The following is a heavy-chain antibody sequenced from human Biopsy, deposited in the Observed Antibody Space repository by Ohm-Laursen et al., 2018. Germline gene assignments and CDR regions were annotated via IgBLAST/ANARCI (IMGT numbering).Heavy chain of an antibody. Sequence: SDTLSLTCTVSGGSISSYQWTWIRQPPGKGLEWIGYLYNTGGTNYNPSLKSRVTISVDTSKNQFSLKLRSVTAADTAVYYCAREAAIIDPRTRAFDYWGQGTLATVSS. V-gene: IGHV4-59*01. CDR2: LYNTGGT. D-gene: IGHD6-25*01. J-gene: IGHJ4*02. CDR1: GGSISSYQ. CDR3: AREAAIIDPRTRAFDY.